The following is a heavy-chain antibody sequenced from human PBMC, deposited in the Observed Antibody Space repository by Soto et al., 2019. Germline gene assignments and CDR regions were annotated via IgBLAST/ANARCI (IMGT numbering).Heavy chain of an antibody. CDR3: ARYASGWYEAGWFDP. V-gene: IGHV1-3*01. J-gene: IGHJ5*02. CDR1: GYTFTSYA. CDR2: INAGNGNT. Sequence: QVQLVQSGAEVKKPGASVKVSCKASGYTFTSYAMHWVRQAPGQRLEWMGWINAGNGNTKYSQKCQGRVTNTRETPASTDYMELSSRKSDATAVYYCARYASGWYEAGWFDPWGQGTLVTVSS. D-gene: IGHD6-19*01.